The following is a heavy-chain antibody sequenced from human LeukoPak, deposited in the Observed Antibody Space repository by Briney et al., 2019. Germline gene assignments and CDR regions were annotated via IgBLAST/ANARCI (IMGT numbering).Heavy chain of an antibody. D-gene: IGHD1-1*01. J-gene: IGHJ4*02. V-gene: IGHV4-39*07. CDR2: IYYSGST. CDR1: GGSISSRSYY. Sequence: SETLSLTCTVSGGSISSRSYYWGWLRQPPGKGLEWIGSIYYSGSTYYNPSLKSRVTISVDTSKNQFSLKLSSVTAADTAVYYCARIDQLERRPFDYWGQGTLVTVSS. CDR3: ARIDQLERRPFDY.